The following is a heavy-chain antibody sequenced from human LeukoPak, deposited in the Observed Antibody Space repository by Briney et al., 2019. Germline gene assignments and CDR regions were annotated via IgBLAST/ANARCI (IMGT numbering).Heavy chain of an antibody. CDR3: AKDSDNLRYFDWLLFGYFQH. CDR2: ISGSGGST. CDR1: GFTFSSYA. V-gene: IGHV3-23*01. J-gene: IGHJ1*01. D-gene: IGHD3-9*01. Sequence: PGGSLRLSCAASGFTFSSYAMSWVRQAPGKGLEWVSAISGSGGSTYYAGSVKGRFTISRDNSKNTLYLQMNSLRAEDTAVYYCAKDSDNLRYFDWLLFGYFQHWGQGTLVTVSS.